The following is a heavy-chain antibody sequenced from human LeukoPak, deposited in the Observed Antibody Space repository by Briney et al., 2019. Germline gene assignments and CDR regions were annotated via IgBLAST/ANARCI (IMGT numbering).Heavy chain of an antibody. D-gene: IGHD2-21*02. Sequence: GGSLRLSCAGSRSTFSKYWMSWVRQAPGKGLEWVANIKQDGSEKYYVDSVKGRFTISRDNAKNSLYLQMSSLRAEDTALYYCATVTAWFDPWGQGTLVTVSS. CDR1: RSTFSKYW. CDR3: ATVTAWFDP. CDR2: IKQDGSEK. V-gene: IGHV3-7*01. J-gene: IGHJ5*02.